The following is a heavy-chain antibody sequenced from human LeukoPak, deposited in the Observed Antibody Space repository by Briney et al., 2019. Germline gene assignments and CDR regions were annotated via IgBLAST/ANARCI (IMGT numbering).Heavy chain of an antibody. J-gene: IGHJ5*02. CDR1: GDSVTGSSYC. V-gene: IGHV4-39*01. CDR2: IYYSGSS. Sequence: SETLSLTCTVAGDSVTGSSYCWGWIRQPPGKGLEWIGCIYYSGSSYYNSSLNSRVTISVDTSKNEFSLRLKSVTATDTALYYCVRHRSGQAWLDPWGQGTLVTVSS. CDR3: VRHRSGQAWLDP. D-gene: IGHD1-26*01.